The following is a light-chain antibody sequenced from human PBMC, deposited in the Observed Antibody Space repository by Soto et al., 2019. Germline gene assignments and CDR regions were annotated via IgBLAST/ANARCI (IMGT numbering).Light chain of an antibody. CDR2: GAS. Sequence: ENVMTQSPATLSVSPGERATLSCRASQSVSSNLAWYQQKPGQAPRLLIYGASTRATGIPARFSGSGSGTEFTLTISSLQSEDFAVYYCQHYNNWPRTFGQGTKVEIK. CDR1: QSVSSN. J-gene: IGKJ1*01. V-gene: IGKV3-15*01. CDR3: QHYNNWPRT.